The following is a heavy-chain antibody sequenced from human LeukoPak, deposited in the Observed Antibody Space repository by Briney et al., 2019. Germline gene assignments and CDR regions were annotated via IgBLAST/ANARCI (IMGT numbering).Heavy chain of an antibody. D-gene: IGHD3-10*01. CDR1: GFTFSSYA. CDR3: AKDSLVRGVTGWFDP. V-gene: IGHV3-43*01. J-gene: IGHJ5*02. Sequence: GGSLRLSCAASGFTFSSYAMSWVRQAPGKGLEWVSLISWDGGSTYYADSVKGRFTISRDNSKNSLYLQMNSLRTEDTALYYCAKDSLVRGVTGWFDPWGQGTLVTVSS. CDR2: ISWDGGST.